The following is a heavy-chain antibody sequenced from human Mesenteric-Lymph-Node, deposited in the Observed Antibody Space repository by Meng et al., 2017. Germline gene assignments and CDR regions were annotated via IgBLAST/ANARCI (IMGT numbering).Heavy chain of an antibody. CDR1: GFSFSTYS. CDR2: ISYNSYFI. Sequence: GESLKISCAASGFSFSTYSMTWVRQAPGKGLEWVSSISYNSYFIYHADSVKGRFTISRDNAKNSLYLQMNSLRAEDTAVYYCARGLNYYDSSGYYVSYYFDYWGQGTLVTVSS. V-gene: IGHV3-21*01. J-gene: IGHJ4*02. CDR3: ARGLNYYDSSGYYVSYYFDY. D-gene: IGHD3-22*01.